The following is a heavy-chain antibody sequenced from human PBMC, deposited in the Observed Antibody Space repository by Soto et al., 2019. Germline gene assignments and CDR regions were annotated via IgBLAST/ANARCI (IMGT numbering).Heavy chain of an antibody. CDR1: GGTFSSYA. V-gene: IGHV1-69*13. CDR2: IIPIFGTA. J-gene: IGHJ6*02. D-gene: IGHD5-12*01. CDR3: ARDQRAQWGLRFSPHMDV. Sequence: ASVKVSCKASGGTFSSYAISWVRQAPGQGLEWMGGIIPIFGTANYAQKFQGRVTITADESTSTAYMELSSLRSEDTAVYYCARDQRAQWGLRFSPHMDVWGQGTTVTVSS.